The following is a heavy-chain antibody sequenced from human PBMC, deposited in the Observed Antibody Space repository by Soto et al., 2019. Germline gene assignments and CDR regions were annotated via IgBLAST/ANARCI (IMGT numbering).Heavy chain of an antibody. J-gene: IGHJ4*02. CDR2: ISYSGNT. Sequence: QLQLQESGPGLVKPSETLSLTCTVSGDSISSSSYYWDWIRQSPGRGLDWIGAISYSGNTYYNPSFKSRVTISVDTSKNQFSLKLTSVTAADTAVYYCARHYYDTTGCPFDFWGQGTLVTVSS. CDR1: GDSISSSSYY. CDR3: ARHYYDTTGCPFDF. D-gene: IGHD3-22*01. V-gene: IGHV4-39*01.